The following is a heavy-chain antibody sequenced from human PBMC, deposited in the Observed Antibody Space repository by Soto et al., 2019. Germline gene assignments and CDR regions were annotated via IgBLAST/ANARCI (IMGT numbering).Heavy chain of an antibody. CDR3: AKSAVKKDIVVVPAAMPWGYSELSYYYYMDV. V-gene: IGHV3-23*01. D-gene: IGHD2-2*01. Sequence: GGSLRLSCAASGFTFSSYAMSWVRQAPGKGLEWVSAISGSGGSTYYADSVKGRFTISRDNSKNTLYLQMNSLRAEDTAVYYCAKSAVKKDIVVVPAAMPWGYSELSYYYYMDVWGKGTTVTVSS. CDR1: GFTFSSYA. CDR2: ISGSGGST. J-gene: IGHJ6*03.